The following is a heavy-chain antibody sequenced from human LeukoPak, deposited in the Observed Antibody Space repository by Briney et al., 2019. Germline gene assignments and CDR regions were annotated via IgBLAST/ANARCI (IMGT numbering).Heavy chain of an antibody. CDR2: ISWNSGSI. CDR3: AKDRGSSYYYGMDV. CDR1: GFTFNDYA. D-gene: IGHD1-26*01. J-gene: IGHJ6*02. Sequence: GGSLRFSCAASGFTFNDYAIHWVRQAPGKGLEWVSGISWNSGSIGYADSVKGRFTISRDNAKNSLFLQMNSLRAEDTALYYCAKDRGSSYYYGMDVWGQGTTVTVSS. V-gene: IGHV3-9*01.